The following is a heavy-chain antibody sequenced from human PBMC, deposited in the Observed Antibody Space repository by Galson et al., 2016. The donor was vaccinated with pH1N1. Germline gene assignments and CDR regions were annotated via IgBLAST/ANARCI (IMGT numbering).Heavy chain of an antibody. CDR3: FGWHDDAGGTGNTFEV. V-gene: IGHV3-15*01. D-gene: IGHD1-14*01. CDR1: GFTFSNTW. CDR2: IKSKFHGGAT. Sequence: SLRLSCAASGFTFSNTWMHWVRQAPGKGLEWVGRIKSKFHGGATDYAAPVQGRFTISRDDSENTLYLQMNSLKTEDTALYYCFGWHDDAGGTGNTFEVWGQGTMVSVSS. J-gene: IGHJ3*01.